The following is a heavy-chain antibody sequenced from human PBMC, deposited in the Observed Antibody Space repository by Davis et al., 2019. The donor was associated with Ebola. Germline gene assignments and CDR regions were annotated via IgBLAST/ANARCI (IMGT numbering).Heavy chain of an antibody. CDR1: GGSISSYY. J-gene: IGHJ4*02. CDR3: ARGGSWYCFDC. Sequence: MPSETLSLTYTVSGGSISSYYWSWIRQPLGKGLEWIGYVHDSGSTNYKLSLESRVAITIDTSKNQFSLKLSSVTAADTAVYYCARGGSWYCFDCWGQGTLVTVSS. V-gene: IGHV4-59*01. CDR2: VHDSGST. D-gene: IGHD1-26*01.